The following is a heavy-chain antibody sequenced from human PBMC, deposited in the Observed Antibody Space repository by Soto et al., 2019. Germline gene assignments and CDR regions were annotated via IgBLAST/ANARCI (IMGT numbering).Heavy chain of an antibody. CDR2: ISYDGSNK. CDR1: GFTFSSYA. D-gene: IGHD1-7*01. CDR3: ARVAGGLELRRGWFDP. V-gene: IGHV3-30-3*01. Sequence: QVQLVESGGGVVQPGRSLRLSCAASGFTFSSYAMHWVRQAPGKGLEWVAVISYDGSNKYYADSVKGRFTISRDNSKNTLYLQMNSLRAEDTAVYYCARVAGGLELRRGWFDPWGQGTLVTVSS. J-gene: IGHJ5*02.